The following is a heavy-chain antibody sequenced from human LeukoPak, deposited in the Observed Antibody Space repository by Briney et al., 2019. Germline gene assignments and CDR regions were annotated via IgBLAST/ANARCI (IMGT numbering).Heavy chain of an antibody. Sequence: SETLSLTCAVYGGSFSGYYWSWIRQPPGKGLEWIGEINHSGSTNYNPSLKSRVTISVDTSKNQFSLNLTSVTAADTAVYYCAKVAMYYCGSETYFFFDDWGQGILVTVSS. D-gene: IGHD3-10*01. CDR3: AKVAMYYCGSETYFFFDD. J-gene: IGHJ4*02. CDR1: GGSFSGYY. CDR2: INHSGST. V-gene: IGHV4-34*01.